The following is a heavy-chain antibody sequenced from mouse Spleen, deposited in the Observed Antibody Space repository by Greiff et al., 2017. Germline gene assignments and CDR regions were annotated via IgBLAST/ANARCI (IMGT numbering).Heavy chain of an antibody. V-gene: IGHV5-16*01. CDR2: INYDGSST. Sequence: EVKLVESEGGLVQPGSSMKLSCTASGFTFSDYYMAWVRQVPEKGLEWVANINYDGSSTYYLDSLKSRFIISRDNAKNILYLQMSSLKSEDTATYYCARWDGYPFAYWGQGTLVTVSA. J-gene: IGHJ3*01. CDR3: ARWDGYPFAY. CDR1: GFTFSDYY. D-gene: IGHD2-3*01.